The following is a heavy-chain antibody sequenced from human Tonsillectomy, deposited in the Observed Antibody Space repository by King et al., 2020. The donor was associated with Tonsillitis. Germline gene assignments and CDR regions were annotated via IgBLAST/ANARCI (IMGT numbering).Heavy chain of an antibody. CDR1: GYTFTSYA. Sequence: VQLVESGAEVKKPGASVKVSCKASGYTFTSYAISWARQAPGQGLEWMGWISGDNGNINYAQKFQGRVTMTTDTSTSTAYMELRSLRSDDTAVYYCARELYGDGYNKFLDYWGQGTLVTVSS. J-gene: IGHJ4*02. CDR3: ARELYGDGYNKFLDY. V-gene: IGHV1-18*04. D-gene: IGHD5-24*01. CDR2: ISGDNGNI.